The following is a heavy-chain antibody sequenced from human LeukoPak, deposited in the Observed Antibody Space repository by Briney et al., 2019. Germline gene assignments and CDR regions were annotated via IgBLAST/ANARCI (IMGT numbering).Heavy chain of an antibody. V-gene: IGHV3-74*03. J-gene: IGHJ4*02. D-gene: IGHD3-10*01. Sequence: GGSLRLSRAASGFTFSNYWVHWVRQAPGKGLVWVSRINRDGSTTKYADSVKGRFTVSRDNAKNTLNLQMNSLRAEDTAVYYCARDKKSGESSEIDYWGQGTLVTVSS. CDR2: INRDGSTT. CDR1: GFTFSNYW. CDR3: ARDKKSGESSEIDY.